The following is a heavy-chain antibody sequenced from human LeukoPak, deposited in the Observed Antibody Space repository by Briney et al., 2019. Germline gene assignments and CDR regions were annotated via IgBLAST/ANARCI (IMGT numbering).Heavy chain of an antibody. D-gene: IGHD5-18*01. V-gene: IGHV3-53*01. CDR3: ATKRGYNYGLDY. J-gene: IGHJ4*02. CDR2: TYSGGST. Sequence: GRSLRLSCAASGFTVSSNYMSWVRQAPGKGLEWVSVTYSGGSTYYADSVKGRFTISRDNSKNTLYLQMNSLRAEDTAVYYCATKRGYNYGLDYWGQGTLVTVSS. CDR1: GFTVSSNY.